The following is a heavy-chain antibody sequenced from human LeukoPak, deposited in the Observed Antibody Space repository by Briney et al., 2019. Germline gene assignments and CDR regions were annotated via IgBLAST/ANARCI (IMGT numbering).Heavy chain of an antibody. CDR1: GYTFTGYY. D-gene: IGHD6-19*01. Sequence: GDSVKVSCKTSGYTFTGYYMHWVRQAPGQGLEWMGWINPNSGDTNYAQNFQGRVTMTRDTSISTAYMELTWLRSDDTAVYFCARPRNPGIAVAAPYWGQGTLVTVSS. V-gene: IGHV1-2*02. CDR3: ARPRNPGIAVAAPY. CDR2: INPNSGDT. J-gene: IGHJ4*02.